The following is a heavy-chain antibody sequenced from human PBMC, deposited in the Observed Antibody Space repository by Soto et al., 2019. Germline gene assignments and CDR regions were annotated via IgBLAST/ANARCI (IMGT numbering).Heavy chain of an antibody. CDR1: GDSIRSVC. Sequence: PSETLSLTCTVSGDSIRSVCWCWIRQPPGKGLEWIGFIYHSGNAKYNPSLKSRVAMSVDSSKNQISLSLNSVTAADSAVYFCARAHAPTLPFDSWGQGTLVTVSS. D-gene: IGHD2-2*01. J-gene: IGHJ4*02. V-gene: IGHV4-59*13. CDR2: IYHSGNA. CDR3: ARAHAPTLPFDS.